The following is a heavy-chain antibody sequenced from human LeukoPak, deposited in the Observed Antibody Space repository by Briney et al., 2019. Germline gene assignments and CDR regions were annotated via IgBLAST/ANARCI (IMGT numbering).Heavy chain of an antibody. CDR3: ARDDCGDTCYPGGY. Sequence: ASVKVSFKASGYTFTNGMHWVRQAPGQRPEWMGWINAGNGDTKYSQNFQGRVTITRDTSASTAYMELSSLTSEDTALYYCARDDCGDTCYPGGYWGQGTLVTVSS. CDR2: INAGNGDT. J-gene: IGHJ4*02. D-gene: IGHD2-21*01. CDR1: GYTFTNG. V-gene: IGHV1-3*01.